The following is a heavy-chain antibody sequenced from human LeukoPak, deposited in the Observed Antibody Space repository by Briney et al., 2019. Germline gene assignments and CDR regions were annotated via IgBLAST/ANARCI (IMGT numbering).Heavy chain of an antibody. D-gene: IGHD2-21*01. CDR3: AKRLPYYFDY. CDR1: GFTFSTYA. CDR2: ISSRGDIT. Sequence: PGGSLRLSCTASGFTFSTYAMSWVRQAPGKGLEWVSAISSRGDITYYAGSVKGPFTISRDNSKNTLYLQMNNLRAEDTAVYYCAKRLPYYFDYWGQGTLVTVSS. V-gene: IGHV3-23*01. J-gene: IGHJ4*02.